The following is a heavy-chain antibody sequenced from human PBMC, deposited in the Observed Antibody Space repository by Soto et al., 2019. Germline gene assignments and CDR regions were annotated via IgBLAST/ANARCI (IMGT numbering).Heavy chain of an antibody. D-gene: IGHD2-2*01. CDR3: ARDQVGYCSSTSCGQGMDV. CDR2: IIPIFGTA. V-gene: IGHV1-69*13. J-gene: IGHJ6*02. Sequence: GASVKVSCKASGGTFSSYAISWVRQAPGQGLEWMGGIIPIFGTANYAQKFQGRVTITADESTSTAYMELSSLRSEDTAVYYCARDQVGYCSSTSCGQGMDVWGQGTTVTVSS. CDR1: GGTFSSYA.